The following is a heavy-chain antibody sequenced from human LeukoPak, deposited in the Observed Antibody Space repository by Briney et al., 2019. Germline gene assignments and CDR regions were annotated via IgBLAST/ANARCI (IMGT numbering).Heavy chain of an antibody. Sequence: ASVKVSRKASGYTFTGYCMHRVRQAPGQGLEWMGWINPNSGGTNYAQKFQGRVTMTRDTSISTAYMELSRLRSDDTAVYYCARDGDYYYGMDVWGQGTTVTVSS. J-gene: IGHJ6*02. V-gene: IGHV1-2*02. CDR3: ARDGDYYYGMDV. CDR1: GYTFTGYC. CDR2: INPNSGGT. D-gene: IGHD4-17*01.